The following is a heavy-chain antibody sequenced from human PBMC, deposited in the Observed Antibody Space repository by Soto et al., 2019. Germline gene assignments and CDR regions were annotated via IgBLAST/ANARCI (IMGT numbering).Heavy chain of an antibody. CDR3: ARHDEGDSRPSSTGQWFDP. CDR1: GGSISSYY. CDR2: VYYTGST. Sequence: SETLSLTCTISGGSISSYYWSWLRQPPGKGLEWIGYVYYTGSTNYNPSLKSRVTISLDTSKNQFSLNLRSVTTADTAMYYCARHDEGDSRPSSTGQWFDPWGQGTLVTVSS. J-gene: IGHJ5*02. V-gene: IGHV4-59*08. D-gene: IGHD3-22*01.